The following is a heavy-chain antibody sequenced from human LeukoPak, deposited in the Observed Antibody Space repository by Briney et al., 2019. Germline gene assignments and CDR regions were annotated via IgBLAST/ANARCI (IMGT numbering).Heavy chain of an antibody. CDR3: ARDPKVRYFDWLRDYYYGMDV. Sequence: ASVNVSCKASGYTFTSYGISWVRQAPGQGLEGMGWSSAYNGNTNYAQKLQGRVTMTTDTSTSTAYMELRSLRSDDTAVYYCARDPKVRYFDWLRDYYYGMDVWGQGTTVTVSS. CDR2: SSAYNGNT. CDR1: GYTFTSYG. D-gene: IGHD3-9*01. J-gene: IGHJ6*02. V-gene: IGHV1-18*01.